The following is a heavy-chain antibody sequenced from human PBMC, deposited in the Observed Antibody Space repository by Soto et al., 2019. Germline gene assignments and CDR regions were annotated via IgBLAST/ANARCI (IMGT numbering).Heavy chain of an antibody. CDR1: GGSVSGVDYF. CDR2: IYYTGIT. V-gene: IGHV4-30-4*01. D-gene: IGHD2-21*01. CDR3: AREERKGIISWFDP. Sequence: PSETLSLTCTVSGGSVSGVDYFWSWIRQSPGKGLDWIGYIYYTGITHLNPSLKSRLTMAVDTSKNEFSLKLTSVSAADTAVYFCAREERKGIISWFDPWGQGTPVTVSS. J-gene: IGHJ5*02.